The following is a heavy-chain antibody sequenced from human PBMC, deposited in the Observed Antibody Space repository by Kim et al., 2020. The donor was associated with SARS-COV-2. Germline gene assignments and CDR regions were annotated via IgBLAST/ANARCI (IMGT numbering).Heavy chain of an antibody. Sequence: GGSLRLSCAASGFTFSSYSMNWVRQAPGKGLEWVSSISSSSSYIYYADSVKGRFTISRDNAKNSLYLQMNSLRAEDTAVYYCARGRGPIAAAGTRCWFDPWGQGTLVTVSS. CDR1: GFTFSSYS. V-gene: IGHV3-21*01. CDR3: ARGRGPIAAAGTRCWFDP. CDR2: ISSSSSYI. J-gene: IGHJ5*02. D-gene: IGHD6-13*01.